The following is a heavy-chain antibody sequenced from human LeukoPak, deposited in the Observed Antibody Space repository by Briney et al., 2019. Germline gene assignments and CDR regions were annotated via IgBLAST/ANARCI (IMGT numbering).Heavy chain of an antibody. CDR2: IIPIFGTA. D-gene: IGHD3-10*01. J-gene: IGHJ3*02. CDR1: RGTFSSYA. CDR3: ARGGKSITTHAFDI. Sequence: SVKVSCKASRGTFSSYAISWVRQAPGQGLEWMGGIIPIFGTANYAQKFQGRVTMTRDMSTSTVYMELSSLRSEDTAVYYCARGGKSITTHAFDIWGQGTMVTVSS. V-gene: IGHV1-69*05.